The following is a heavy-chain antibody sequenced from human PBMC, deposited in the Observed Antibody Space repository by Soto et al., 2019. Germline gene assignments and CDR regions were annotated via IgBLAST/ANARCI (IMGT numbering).Heavy chain of an antibody. D-gene: IGHD3-3*01. CDR2: ILYDGSNS. CDR1: GFTFSSYA. Sequence: QVQLVESGGGVVQPGRSLRLSCAASGFTFSSYAIHWVRQAPGKGLEWVAVILYDGSNSYYADSVKGRFTISRDNSKNTLSLQLNSLRAEVTAVYYCARDGGSPDSAFWSGLTFDYWGQGTLVTVSS. J-gene: IGHJ4*02. V-gene: IGHV3-30-3*01. CDR3: ARDGGSPDSAFWSGLTFDY.